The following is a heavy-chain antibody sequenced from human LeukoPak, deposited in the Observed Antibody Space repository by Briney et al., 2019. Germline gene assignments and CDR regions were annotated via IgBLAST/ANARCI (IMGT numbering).Heavy chain of an antibody. CDR2: ISYDGSDK. CDR3: AKDTAAAGD. J-gene: IGHJ4*02. V-gene: IGHV3-30*18. CDR1: GFTFTNYG. Sequence: GRSLRLSCAASGFTFTNYGMHWVRQAPGKGLEWVAVISYDGSDKYSADSVKGRFTISRDNSKNTLYLQMNSLRPEDTAVYYCAKDTAAAGDWGQGTLVTVSS. D-gene: IGHD6-13*01.